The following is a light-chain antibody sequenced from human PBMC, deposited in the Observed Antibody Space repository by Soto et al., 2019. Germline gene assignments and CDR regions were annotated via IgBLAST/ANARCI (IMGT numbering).Light chain of an antibody. V-gene: IGKV3D-15*01. CDR3: QEYNAWPPGT. Sequence: EIVMTQSPATLSVSSGEGVTLSCRASQSVKNHLAWYQHKPGQSPRLLIYDASTRATVVPARFSAGGSGTEFTLVISSLQSEDAAVYFCQEYNAWPPGTFGQGTKVEIK. CDR2: DAS. J-gene: IGKJ1*01. CDR1: QSVKNH.